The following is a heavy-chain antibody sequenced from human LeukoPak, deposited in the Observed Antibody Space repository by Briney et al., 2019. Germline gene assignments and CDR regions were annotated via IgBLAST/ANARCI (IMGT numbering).Heavy chain of an antibody. D-gene: IGHD3-3*01. J-gene: IGHJ4*02. CDR3: ARLSIFGVVIDLYYFDY. CDR2: INHSGST. CDR1: GGSFSGYY. Sequence: SETLSLTCPVYGGSFSGYYWSWIRQPPGKGLEWIWEINHSGSTNYNPSLKSRVTISVDTSKNQFSLKLSSVTATDTAVYYCARLSIFGVVIDLYYFDYWGQGTLVTVSS. V-gene: IGHV4-34*01.